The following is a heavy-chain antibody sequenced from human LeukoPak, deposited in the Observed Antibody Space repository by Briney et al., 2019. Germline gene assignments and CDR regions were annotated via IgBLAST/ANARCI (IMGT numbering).Heavy chain of an antibody. CDR3: ARFDGAAQEYYYYYMDV. J-gene: IGHJ6*03. CDR1: GFTFSNAW. Sequence: GGSLRLSCAASGFTFSNAWMSWVRQAPGKGLEWVSSISSSSSYIYYADSVKGRFTISRDNAKNSLYLQMNSLRAEDTAVYYCARFDGAAQEYYYYYMDVWGKGTTVTVSS. CDR2: ISSSSSYI. D-gene: IGHD2-15*01. V-gene: IGHV3-21*01.